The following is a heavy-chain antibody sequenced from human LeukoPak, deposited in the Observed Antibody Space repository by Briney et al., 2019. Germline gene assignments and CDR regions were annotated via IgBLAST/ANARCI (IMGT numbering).Heavy chain of an antibody. J-gene: IGHJ5*02. CDR1: GGSISSYY. CDR2: IYYSGST. CDR3: ARDAYYYGSGSYWSWFDP. D-gene: IGHD3-10*01. Sequence: SETLSLTCTVSGGSISSYYWSWIRQPPGKGLEWIGYIYYSGSTNYNPSLKSRVTISVDTSKNQSSLKLSSVTAADTAVYYCARDAYYYGSGSYWSWFDPWGQGTLVTVSS. V-gene: IGHV4-59*01.